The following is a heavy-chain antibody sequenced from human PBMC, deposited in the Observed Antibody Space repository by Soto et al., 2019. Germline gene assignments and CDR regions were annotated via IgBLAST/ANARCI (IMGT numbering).Heavy chain of an antibody. CDR3: ARRCSSTSCKGYYGMDV. CDR1: GFTFSSYW. D-gene: IGHD2-2*01. CDR2: INSDGSST. J-gene: IGHJ6*02. Sequence: GGSLRLSCAASGFTFSSYWMHWVRQAPGKGLVWVSRINSDGSSTSYADSVKGRFTISRDNAKNTLYLQMNSLRAEDTAVYYCARRCSSTSCKGYYGMDVWGQGTTVTVSS. V-gene: IGHV3-74*01.